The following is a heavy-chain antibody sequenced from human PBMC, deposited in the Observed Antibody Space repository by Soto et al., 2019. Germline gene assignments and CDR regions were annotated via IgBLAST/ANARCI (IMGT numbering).Heavy chain of an antibody. CDR2: ISYDGSNK. Sequence: GGSLRLPCAVSGFTFSGYGMHWVRQAPGKGLEWVAVISYDGSNKYYADSVKGRFTISRDNSKNTLYLQMNSLRAEDTAVHSCARVPYYYDSSGYIFHWGQETLGSIS. D-gene: IGHD3-22*01. V-gene: IGHV3-30*03. CDR3: ARVPYYYDSSGYIFH. CDR1: GFTFSGYG. J-gene: IGHJ4*02.